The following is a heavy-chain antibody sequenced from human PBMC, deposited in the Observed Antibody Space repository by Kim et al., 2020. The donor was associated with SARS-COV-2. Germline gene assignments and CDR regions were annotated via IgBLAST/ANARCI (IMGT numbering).Heavy chain of an antibody. J-gene: IGHJ4*02. CDR3: AAEGYSGYGNFDY. V-gene: IGHV1-58*01. D-gene: IGHD5-12*01. Sequence: YAQKFQERVTITRDMSTSTAYMELSSLRSEDTAVYYCAAEGYSGYGNFDYWGQGTLVTVSS.